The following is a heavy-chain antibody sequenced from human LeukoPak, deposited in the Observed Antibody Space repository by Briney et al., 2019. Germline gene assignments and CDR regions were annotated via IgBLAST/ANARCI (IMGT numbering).Heavy chain of an antibody. J-gene: IGHJ4*02. CDR2: IYPGDSET. Sequence: GESLKISSRVSGYSFTNYWIGWVRQMRGKGLGWMGIIYPGDSETSSSPSFQGQVTISADKSISTAYLQWSSLKASDTAMYYCARCMESGIVGAADYWGQGTLVTVSS. V-gene: IGHV5-51*01. D-gene: IGHD1-26*01. CDR1: GYSFTNYW. CDR3: ARCMESGIVGAADY.